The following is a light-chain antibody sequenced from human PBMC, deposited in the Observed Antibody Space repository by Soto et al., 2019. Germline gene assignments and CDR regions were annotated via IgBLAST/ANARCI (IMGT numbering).Light chain of an antibody. J-gene: IGLJ2*01. CDR1: SSNIGNNY. CDR3: ASWDSSLSAVV. CDR2: DNN. Sequence: QSVLTQPPSVSAAPGQKVTISCSGSSSNIGNNYVSWFQQFPGTAPKLLIYDNNERPSGIPDRFSGSKSVTSATLGITGIQTGDEADYYCASWDSSLSAVVFGGGTKLTVL. V-gene: IGLV1-51*01.